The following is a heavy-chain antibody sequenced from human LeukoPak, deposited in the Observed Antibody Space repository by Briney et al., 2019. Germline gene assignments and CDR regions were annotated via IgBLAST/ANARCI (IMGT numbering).Heavy chain of an antibody. V-gene: IGHV1-46*01. J-gene: IGHJ3*02. CDR2: INPSGGST. CDR1: GYTFTSYY. CDR3: ASEGSVVVPAAAFDI. Sequence: ASVKVSCKASGYTFTSYYMHWVRQAPGQGLEWMGIINPSGGSTSYAQKFQGRVTMTRDTSTSTVYMELSSLRSEDTAVYYCASEGSVVVPAAAFDIWGQGTMVTVSS. D-gene: IGHD2-2*01.